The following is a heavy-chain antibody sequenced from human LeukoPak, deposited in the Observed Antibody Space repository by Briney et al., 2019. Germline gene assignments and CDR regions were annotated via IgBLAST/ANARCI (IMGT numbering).Heavy chain of an antibody. J-gene: IGHJ6*02. Sequence: GGSLRLSCAASGFTVSSNYMSWVRQAPGKGLEWVSVIYSGGSTYYADSVTCRFTISRDNSKNTLYLQMNSVRAEDTAVYYCARDLARDGMDVWGQGTTVTVSS. CDR3: ARDLARDGMDV. CDR2: IYSGGST. D-gene: IGHD6-6*01. CDR1: GFTVSSNY. V-gene: IGHV3-66*01.